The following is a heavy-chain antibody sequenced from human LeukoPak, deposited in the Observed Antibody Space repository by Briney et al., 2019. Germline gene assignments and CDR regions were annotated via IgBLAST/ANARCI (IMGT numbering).Heavy chain of an antibody. J-gene: IGHJ4*02. Sequence: GGSLRLSCAASGFTFSSYGMHWVRQAPGKGLEWGAFIRYDGSNKYYADSVKGRFTISRDNSKNTLYLQMNSLGAEDTAVYYCAKDPRSVSYWGYYFDYWGQGTLVTVSS. CDR2: IRYDGSNK. CDR1: GFTFSSYG. V-gene: IGHV3-30*02. CDR3: AKDPRSVSYWGYYFDY. D-gene: IGHD3-10*01.